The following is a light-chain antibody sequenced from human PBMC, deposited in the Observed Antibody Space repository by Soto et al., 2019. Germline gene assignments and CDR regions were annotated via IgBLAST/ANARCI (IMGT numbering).Light chain of an antibody. CDR1: GSDIGSYNH. CDR3: ISYTGRQSYL. Sequence: QSVLTQPASVSGSPGQSITISCSGTGSDIGSYNHVAWYQQFPGKSPKLMIYAVSDRPPGVSDRFSGSKSGITASLTISGLQTEDEADYYCISYTGRQSYLFGTGTKVTVL. CDR2: AVS. J-gene: IGLJ1*01. V-gene: IGLV2-14*03.